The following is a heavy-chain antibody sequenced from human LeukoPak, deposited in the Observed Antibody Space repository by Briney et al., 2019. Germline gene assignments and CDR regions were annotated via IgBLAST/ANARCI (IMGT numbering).Heavy chain of an antibody. CDR2: IIPILGIA. V-gene: IGHV1-69*04. CDR1: GGTFSSYA. CDR3: ARESTGEWLLLV. J-gene: IGHJ4*02. D-gene: IGHD3-22*01. Sequence: SVKVSCKASGGTFSSYAISWVRQAPGRGLEWKGRIIPILGIANYAQKFQGRVTITADKSTSTAYMELSSLRSEDTAVYYCARESTGEWLLLVWGQGTLVTVSS.